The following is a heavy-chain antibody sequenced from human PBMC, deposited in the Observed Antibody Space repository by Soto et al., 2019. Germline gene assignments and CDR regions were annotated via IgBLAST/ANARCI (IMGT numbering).Heavy chain of an antibody. Sequence: ASVKVSCKASGYTFTGYYMHWVRQAPGQGLEWMGWINPNSGGTNYAQKFQGRVTMTRDTSISTAYMELSRLRSDDTAVYYCARARTASLEWLLRMGDYFDYWGQGTLVTVSS. CDR1: GYTFTGYY. J-gene: IGHJ4*02. D-gene: IGHD3-3*01. V-gene: IGHV1-2*02. CDR2: INPNSGGT. CDR3: ARARTASLEWLLRMGDYFDY.